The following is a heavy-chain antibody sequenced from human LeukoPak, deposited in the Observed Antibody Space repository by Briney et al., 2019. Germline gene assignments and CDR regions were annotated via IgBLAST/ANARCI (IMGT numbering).Heavy chain of an antibody. J-gene: IGHJ5*01. CDR1: GFTFSSYS. CDR2: ISSRSATI. V-gene: IGHV3-48*01. Sequence: GGSLRLSCAASGFTFSSYSMNWVRQAPGKGLEWVSYISSRSATIYYADSVKGRFTISRDNAKNSLYLQMNSLRVEDTAVYYCAREFRSGCNSRWFDYWGQGTLVTVSS. D-gene: IGHD2/OR15-2a*01. CDR3: AREFRSGCNSRWFDY.